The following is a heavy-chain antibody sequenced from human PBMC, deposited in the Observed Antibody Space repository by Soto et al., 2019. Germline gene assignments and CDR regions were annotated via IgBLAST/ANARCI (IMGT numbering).Heavy chain of an antibody. J-gene: IGHJ4*02. D-gene: IGHD3-3*01. CDR3: AKGPGGFLEWLLYYFDY. CDR2: ISGSGGST. Sequence: PGGSLRLSCAASGFTFSSYAMSWVRQAPGKGLEWVSAISGSGGSTYYADSVKGRFTISRDNSKNTLYLQMNSLRAEDTAVYYCAKGPGGFLEWLLYYFDYWGQGTLVTVS. CDR1: GFTFSSYA. V-gene: IGHV3-23*01.